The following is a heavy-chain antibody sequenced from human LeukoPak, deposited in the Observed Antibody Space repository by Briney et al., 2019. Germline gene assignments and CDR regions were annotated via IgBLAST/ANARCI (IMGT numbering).Heavy chain of an antibody. J-gene: IGHJ1*01. D-gene: IGHD1-26*01. CDR3: ASDPPPDGWEPRYFQH. V-gene: IGHV1-2*02. Sequence: GASVKVSCKASGYTFTGYYMHWVRQAPGQGLEWRGWINPNSGGTNYAQKLQGRVTMTRDTSISTAYMELSRLRSDDTAVYYCASDPPPDGWEPRYFQHWGKGTLVTVSS. CDR1: GYTFTGYY. CDR2: INPNSGGT.